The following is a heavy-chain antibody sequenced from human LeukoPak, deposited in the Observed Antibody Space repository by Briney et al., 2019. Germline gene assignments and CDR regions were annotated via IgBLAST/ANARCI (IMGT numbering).Heavy chain of an antibody. Sequence: ASVKVSCKASGYTFTGYYMHWVRQAPGQGHELMGWINPNSGGTNYAQKFQGRVTMTRDTSISTAYMELSRLRSDDTAVYYCARGNDYGDYFDYWGQGTLVTVSS. CDR2: INPNSGGT. D-gene: IGHD4-17*01. J-gene: IGHJ4*02. CDR3: ARGNDYGDYFDY. V-gene: IGHV1-2*02. CDR1: GYTFTGYY.